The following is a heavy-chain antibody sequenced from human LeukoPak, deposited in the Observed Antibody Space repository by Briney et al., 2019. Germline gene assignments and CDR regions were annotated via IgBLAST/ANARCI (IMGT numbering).Heavy chain of an antibody. CDR3: ARADSNNSYYYYYMDV. J-gene: IGHJ6*03. V-gene: IGHV4-38-2*02. Sequence: SETLSLTCTVSGYSISSGHYWGWIRQPPGKGLEWIGSMYHSGSTYYNPPLKSRVTISEDTSKNQFSLKLRSVTAADTAVYYCARADSNNSYYYYYMDVWGKGTTVTVSS. CDR1: GYSISSGHY. CDR2: MYHSGST. D-gene: IGHD4-11*01.